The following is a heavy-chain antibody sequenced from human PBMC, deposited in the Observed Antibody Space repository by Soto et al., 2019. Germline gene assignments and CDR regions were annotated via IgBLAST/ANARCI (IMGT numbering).Heavy chain of an antibody. V-gene: IGHV3-33*01. CDR1: GFTFSSYG. CDR2: IWYDGSNK. Sequence: GGSLRLSCAASGFTFSSYGMHWARQAPGKGLEWVAVIWYDGSNKYYADSVKGRFTISRDNSKNTLYLQMNSLRAEDTAVYYCARDDRSTWYIHIGSFDYWGQGTLVTVSS. J-gene: IGHJ4*02. CDR3: ARDDRSTWYIHIGSFDY. D-gene: IGHD6-13*01.